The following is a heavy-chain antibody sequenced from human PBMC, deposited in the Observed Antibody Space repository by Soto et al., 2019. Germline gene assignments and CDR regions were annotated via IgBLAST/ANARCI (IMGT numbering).Heavy chain of an antibody. CDR1: GFTFSSYG. CDR2: ISYDGSNK. CDR3: AKSGDYGDYDGLDAFDI. D-gene: IGHD4-17*01. Sequence: QVQLVESGGGVVQPGRSLRLSCAASGFTFSSYGMHWVRQAPGKGLEWVAVISYDGSNKYYADSVKGRFTISRDNSKNTLYLQVNSLRAEVTAVYYCAKSGDYGDYDGLDAFDIWGQGTMVTVSS. V-gene: IGHV3-30*18. J-gene: IGHJ3*02.